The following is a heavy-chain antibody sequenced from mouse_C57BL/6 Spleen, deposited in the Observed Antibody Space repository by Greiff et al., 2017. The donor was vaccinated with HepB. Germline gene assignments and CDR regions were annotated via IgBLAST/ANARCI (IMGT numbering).Heavy chain of an antibody. CDR1: GFNIKDYY. J-gene: IGHJ1*03. Sequence: VQLQQSGAELVRPGASVKLSCTASGFNIKDYYMHWVKQRPEQGLEWIGRIDPEDGDTEYAPKFQGKATMTADTYSNTAYLQLSSLTSEDTAVYYCITTVVDWYFDVWGTGTTVTVSS. D-gene: IGHD1-1*01. V-gene: IGHV14-1*01. CDR2: IDPEDGDT. CDR3: ITTVVDWYFDV.